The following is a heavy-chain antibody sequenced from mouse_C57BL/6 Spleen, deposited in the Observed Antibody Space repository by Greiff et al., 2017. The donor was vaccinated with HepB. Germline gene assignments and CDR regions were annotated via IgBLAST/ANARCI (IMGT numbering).Heavy chain of an antibody. Sequence: VQLKESGGGLVKPGGSLKLSCAASGFTFSSYAMSWVRQTPEKRLEWVATISDGGSYTYYPDNVKGRFTISRDNAKNNLYLQMSHLKSEDTAMYYCARGGDGFAYWGQGTLVTVSA. J-gene: IGHJ3*01. V-gene: IGHV5-4*01. CDR3: ARGGDGFAY. CDR1: GFTFSSYA. CDR2: ISDGGSYT.